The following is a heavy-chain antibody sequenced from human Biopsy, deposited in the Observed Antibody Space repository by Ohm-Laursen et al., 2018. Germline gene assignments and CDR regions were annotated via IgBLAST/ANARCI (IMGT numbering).Heavy chain of an antibody. CDR3: ARDGEAKYCKHGVCPSDF. Sequence: GSLRLSCSASGFTFSGFSMNWVRQAPGKGLEWVSSISASGNHTYYTDSVKGRFTVSRDNGKNSVYLQMNSLRVEDTAVYYCARDGEAKYCKHGVCPSDFWGQGTLVTVSS. D-gene: IGHD2-8*01. CDR2: ISASGNHT. V-gene: IGHV3-21*01. CDR1: GFTFSGFS. J-gene: IGHJ4*02.